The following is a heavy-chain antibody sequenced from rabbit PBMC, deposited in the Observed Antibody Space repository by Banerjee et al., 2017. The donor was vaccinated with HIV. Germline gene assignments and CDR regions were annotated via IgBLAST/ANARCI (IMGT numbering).Heavy chain of an antibody. D-gene: IGHD4-1*01. Sequence: QSLGESGGGLVKPGGTLTLTCKASGIDFSSSYYMCWVRQAPGKGLEWIACIYAGSSGSTYYANWAKGRFTISKTSSTTVTLQMTSLTAADTATYFCVREGSAWGADLWGPGTLVTVS. V-gene: IGHV1S40*01. CDR1: GIDFSSSYY. CDR2: IYAGSSGST. CDR3: VREGSAWGADL. J-gene: IGHJ4*01.